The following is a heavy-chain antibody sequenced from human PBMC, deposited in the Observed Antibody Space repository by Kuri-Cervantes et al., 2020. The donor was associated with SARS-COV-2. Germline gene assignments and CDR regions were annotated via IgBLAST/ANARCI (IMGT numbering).Heavy chain of an antibody. J-gene: IGHJ3*02. CDR1: GGSISSSSYY. CDR3: ARGMIQGALDI. CDR2: INHSGIT. V-gene: IGHV4-39*07. D-gene: IGHD5-18*01. Sequence: ESLKISCTVSGGSISSSSYYWGWIRQPPGKGLEWIGEINHSGITNHNPSLKRRVTISIDTSKNQFCLTLTSVTAADTAVYYCARGMIQGALDIWGQGTMVTVSS.